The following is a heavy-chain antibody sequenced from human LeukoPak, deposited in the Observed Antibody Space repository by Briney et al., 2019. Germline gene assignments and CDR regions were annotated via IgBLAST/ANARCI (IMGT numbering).Heavy chain of an antibody. D-gene: IGHD3-22*01. CDR2: IYYSGST. CDR1: GGSISSYY. Sequence: SETLSLTCTVSGGSISSYYWSWIRQPPGKGLEWIGYIYYSGSTNYNPSLKSRVTISVDTSKNQFSLKLSSVTAADTAVYYCARGIFNYYDSSGYYDFYYYYYMDVWDKGTTVTVSS. J-gene: IGHJ6*03. CDR3: ARGIFNYYDSSGYYDFYYYYYMDV. V-gene: IGHV4-59*01.